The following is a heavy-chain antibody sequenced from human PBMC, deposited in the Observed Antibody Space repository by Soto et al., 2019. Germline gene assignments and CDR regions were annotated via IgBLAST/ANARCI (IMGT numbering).Heavy chain of an antibody. J-gene: IGHJ4*02. CDR2: IKSKLDGGTT. D-gene: IGHD2-2*01. CDR3: TTEFSSYRNYYFDY. V-gene: IGHV3-15*01. CDR1: GFTFNNAW. Sequence: GGSLRLSCAASGFTFNNAWMIWVRQAPGKGLEWVGRIKSKLDGGTTDYAAPVKGRVTISRDDSKNTLCLQMNSLKTEDTAVYYCTTEFSSYRNYYFDYWGQGTLVTVSS.